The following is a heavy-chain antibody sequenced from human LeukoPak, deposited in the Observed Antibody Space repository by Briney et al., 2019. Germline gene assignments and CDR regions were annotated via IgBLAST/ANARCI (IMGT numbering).Heavy chain of an antibody. D-gene: IGHD3-10*01. CDR1: GGSISSYY. V-gene: IGHV4-59*01. Sequence: SETLSLTCTVSGGSISSYYWSWIRQPPGKGLEWIGYIYYSGSTNYNPSLKSRVTISVDTSKNQFSLKLSSVTAADTAVYYCARDVLRFGELFTPDWGQGTLVTVSS. CDR2: IYYSGST. J-gene: IGHJ4*02. CDR3: ARDVLRFGELFTPD.